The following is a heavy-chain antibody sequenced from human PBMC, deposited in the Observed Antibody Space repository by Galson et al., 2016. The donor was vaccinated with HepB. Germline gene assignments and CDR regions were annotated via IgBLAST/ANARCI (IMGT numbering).Heavy chain of an antibody. CDR2: ISSSSSTL. J-gene: IGHJ4*02. Sequence: SLRLSCAASGFTFSSYSMNWVRQAPGKGLEWVSYISSSSSTLYYADSVKGRFTSSRDNAKNSLYLQMNSLRDEDTAVDYCAGDLGVWGSYRYVYDYWGQGTLVTVSS. V-gene: IGHV3-48*02. CDR3: AGDLGVWGSYRYVYDY. CDR1: GFTFSSYS. D-gene: IGHD3-16*02.